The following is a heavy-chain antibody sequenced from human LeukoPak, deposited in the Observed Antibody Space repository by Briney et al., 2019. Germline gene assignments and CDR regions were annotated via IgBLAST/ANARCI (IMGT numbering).Heavy chain of an antibody. D-gene: IGHD6-6*01. CDR2: ISYDGNDK. Sequence: GGSLRLSYAASGFTFSTYGMHWVRQAPGKGLEWVAVISYDGNDKYYADSVKGRFTISRDNSKNTLYLQMSSLRVEDTAVYYCAKQYSTSSLFDYWGQGTLVTVSS. V-gene: IGHV3-30*18. J-gene: IGHJ4*02. CDR3: AKQYSTSSLFDY. CDR1: GFTFSTYG.